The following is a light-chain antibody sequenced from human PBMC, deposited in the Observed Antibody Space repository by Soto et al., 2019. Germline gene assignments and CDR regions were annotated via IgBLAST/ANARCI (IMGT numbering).Light chain of an antibody. J-gene: IGKJ4*01. CDR3: QKYDNAPLT. CDR2: AAS. V-gene: IGKV1-27*01. CDR1: QGISDY. Sequence: DIQMTQSPSSLSASVGDRVTITCRASQGISDYLAWYQQKPGKVHKLLIYAASTLQSGIPFRFSGSGSGTDFTLTISSLQPEDVASYYCQKYDNAPLTFGGGTKVEIK.